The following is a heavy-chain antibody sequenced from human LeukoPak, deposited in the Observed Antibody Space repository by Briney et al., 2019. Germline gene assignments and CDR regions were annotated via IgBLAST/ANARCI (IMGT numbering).Heavy chain of an antibody. V-gene: IGHV4-59*01. CDR3: AREGGNYGDYGYGAFDI. CDR2: IYYGGST. CDR1: GGSISSYY. D-gene: IGHD4-17*01. J-gene: IGHJ3*02. Sequence: SETLSLTCTVSGGSISSYYWSWIRQPPGKGLEWIGYIYYGGSTNYNPSLKSRVTISVDTSKNQFSLKLSSVTAADTAVYYCAREGGNYGDYGYGAFDIWGQGTMVTVSS.